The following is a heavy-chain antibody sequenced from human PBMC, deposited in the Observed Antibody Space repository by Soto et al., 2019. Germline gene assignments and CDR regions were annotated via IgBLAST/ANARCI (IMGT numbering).Heavy chain of an antibody. J-gene: IGHJ5*01. V-gene: IGHV3-74*01. CDR3: AKEGDYGASAGENWFDS. Sequence: EVQLVESGGGLVQPGGSLRLSCAVSAFTFFAYWLHWVRQVPGKGLVWVSRINSDGSHTSYADSVRGRFTISRDNSKNTVYLQMNSLTAEDTAVYYCAKEGDYGASAGENWFDSWGQGSLVTVSS. D-gene: IGHD4-17*01. CDR2: INSDGSHT. CDR1: AFTFFAYW.